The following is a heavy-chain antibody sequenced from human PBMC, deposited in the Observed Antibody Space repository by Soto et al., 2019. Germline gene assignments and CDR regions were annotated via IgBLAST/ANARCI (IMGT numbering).Heavy chain of an antibody. CDR2: ISAKGTT. CDR3: ARDQSGAADI. D-gene: IGHD7-27*01. CDR1: GDSMTTYY. Sequence: QVPLQESGPGLVEPSETLSLTCTVSGDSMTTYYWSWIRQSAEKGLEWIGRISAKGTTTYIPSLESRIALSIDTSKNQFSLNLKFVTAADTAVYFCARDQSGAADIWGQGTLVTVS. J-gene: IGHJ3*02. V-gene: IGHV4-4*07.